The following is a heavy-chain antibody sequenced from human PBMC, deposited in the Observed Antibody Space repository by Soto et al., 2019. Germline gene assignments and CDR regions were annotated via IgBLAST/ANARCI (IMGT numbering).Heavy chain of an antibody. J-gene: IGHJ4*02. CDR1: GFTFSSYG. CDR2: ISYDGSNK. V-gene: IGHV3-30*18. CDR3: AKGVAAAGNDY. D-gene: IGHD6-13*01. Sequence: QVQLVESGGGVVQPGRSLRLSCAASGFTFSSYGMHWVRQAPGKGLEWVAVISYDGSNKYYADSVKGRFTISRDNSKNTLYLQMNSLRAEGTAVYYCAKGVAAAGNDYWGQGTLVTVSS.